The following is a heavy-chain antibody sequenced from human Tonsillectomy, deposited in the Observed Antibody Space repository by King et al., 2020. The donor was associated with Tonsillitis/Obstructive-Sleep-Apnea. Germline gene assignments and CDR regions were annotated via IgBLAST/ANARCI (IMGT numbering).Heavy chain of an antibody. CDR3: ARDGRRGYYMDV. J-gene: IGHJ6*03. Sequence: QLVQSGGGVVQPGRSLRLSCAASGFTFSSYAMHWVRQAPGKGLDWGAVISYDGSNKYYADSVKGRFTISRDNSKNTLYLQMNSLRAEDTAVYYCARDGRRGYYMDVWGKGTTVTVSS. V-gene: IGHV3-30*01. CDR2: ISYDGSNK. D-gene: IGHD1-14*01. CDR1: GFTFSSYA.